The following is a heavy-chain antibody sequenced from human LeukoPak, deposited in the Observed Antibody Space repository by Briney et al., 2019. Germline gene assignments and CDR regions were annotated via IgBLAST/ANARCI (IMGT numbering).Heavy chain of an antibody. CDR3: VRGGSYQILDY. Sequence: SETLSLTCAVYGGSFSGYYWSWIRQPPGKGLEWIGEINHSGSANYNPSLKSRVTISVDTSKNQFSLKLSSVTAADTAVYYCVRGGSYQILDYWGQGTLVTVSS. CDR1: GGSFSGYY. CDR2: INHSGSA. J-gene: IGHJ4*02. D-gene: IGHD1-26*01. V-gene: IGHV4-34*01.